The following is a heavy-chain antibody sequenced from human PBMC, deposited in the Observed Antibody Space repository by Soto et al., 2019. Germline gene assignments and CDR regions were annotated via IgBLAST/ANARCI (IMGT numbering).Heavy chain of an antibody. D-gene: IGHD6-19*01. V-gene: IGHV4-39*07. CDR1: GGSY. CDR3: ARLKIPGYSSGWYGTFDY. J-gene: IGHJ4*02. Sequence: SETLSLTCTVSGGSYCGWIRQPPGKGLEWIGSIYYSGSTYYNPSLKSRVTISVDTSKNQFSLKLSSVTAADTAVYYCARLKIPGYSSGWYGTFDYWGQGTLVTVSS. CDR2: IYYSGST.